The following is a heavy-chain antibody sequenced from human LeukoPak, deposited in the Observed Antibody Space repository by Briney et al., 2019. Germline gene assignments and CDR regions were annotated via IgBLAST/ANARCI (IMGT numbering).Heavy chain of an antibody. V-gene: IGHV4-38-2*02. Sequence: SETLSLTCTLSGYSITSGYYWGWIRQPPGKGREWIGTIYHSGGTSYNSSLKSRVTISVDTSKNQFSLKLSSVTAADTAVYYCARQKYLRGPDVEYFDYWGQGTLVTVSS. D-gene: IGHD5/OR15-5a*01. CDR3: ARQKYLRGPDVEYFDY. CDR1: GYSITSGYY. J-gene: IGHJ4*02. CDR2: IYHSGGT.